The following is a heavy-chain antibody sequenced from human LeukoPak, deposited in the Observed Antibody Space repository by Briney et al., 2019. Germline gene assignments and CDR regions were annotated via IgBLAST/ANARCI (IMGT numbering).Heavy chain of an antibody. J-gene: IGHJ4*02. CDR2: MNPNSGNT. Sequence: ASVKVSCKASGYAFTNYNINWVRQATGQGFEWIGWMNPNSGNTGYDQKFQGRVTITRDTSISTAYMEVNSLRSEDTAVYYCARGRAPNDYWGQGTLVTVSS. CDR3: ARGRAPNDY. V-gene: IGHV1-8*01. CDR1: GYAFTNYN.